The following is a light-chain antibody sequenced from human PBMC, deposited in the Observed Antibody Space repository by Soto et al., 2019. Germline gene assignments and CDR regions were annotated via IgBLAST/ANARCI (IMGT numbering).Light chain of an antibody. CDR1: QSVSSSY. CDR3: QKYNDYWRT. Sequence: EIVMTQSPATLSLSPGERATLSCRASQSVSSSYLSWYQQKPGQAPRLLIYGASTRATGIPARFSGSGSGTDFTLTISSLQPEDFATYYCQKYNDYWRTFGQGTKVEMK. J-gene: IGKJ1*01. V-gene: IGKV3D-7*01. CDR2: GAS.